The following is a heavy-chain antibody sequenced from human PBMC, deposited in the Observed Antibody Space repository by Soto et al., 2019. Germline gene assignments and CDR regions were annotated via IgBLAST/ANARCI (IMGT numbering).Heavy chain of an antibody. CDR2: IIPIFGTA. CDR3: ASGELRPKSYYYGMDV. J-gene: IGHJ6*02. Sequence: QVQLVQSGAEVKKPGSSVKVSCKASGGTFSSYAISWVRQAPGQGLEWMGGIIPIFGTANYAQKFQGRVTITADKSTSTPYMELSSLRSEDTAVYYCASGELRPKSYYYGMDVWGQVTTVTVSS. V-gene: IGHV1-69*06. D-gene: IGHD1-7*01. CDR1: GGTFSSYA.